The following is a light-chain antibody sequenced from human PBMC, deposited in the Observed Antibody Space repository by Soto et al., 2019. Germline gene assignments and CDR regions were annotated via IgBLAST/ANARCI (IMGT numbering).Light chain of an antibody. J-gene: IGLJ2*01. V-gene: IGLV2-23*02. CDR3: CSYAGSSTFGVV. CDR1: SSDVGSYNL. CDR2: EVS. Sequence: QSALTQPASVSGSPGQSITISCTGTSSDVGSYNLVSWYQQHPGKAPKLMIYEVSKRLSGVSNRFSGSKSGNTASLTISGLQAEDEADYYCCSYAGSSTFGVVFGGGTKLTVL.